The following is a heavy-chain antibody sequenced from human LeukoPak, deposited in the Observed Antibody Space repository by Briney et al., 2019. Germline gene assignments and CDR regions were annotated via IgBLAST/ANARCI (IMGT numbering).Heavy chain of an antibody. J-gene: IGHJ5*02. CDR3: AKDPTSVGGRHDWLLDS. CDR2: ISHDGGAE. D-gene: IGHD3-9*01. V-gene: IGHV3-30*18. Sequence: QSGGSLRLSCAVSGFSIGNHGMHWVRQAPDKGPEWVAMISHDGGAEYYGDSVKGRFTISRDNSKNTLYLQMNYLRAEDTAVYYCAKDPTSVGGRHDWLLDSWGQGTLVTVSS. CDR1: GFSIGNHG.